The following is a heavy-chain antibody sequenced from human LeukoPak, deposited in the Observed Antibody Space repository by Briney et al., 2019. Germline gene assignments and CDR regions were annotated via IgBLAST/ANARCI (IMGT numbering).Heavy chain of an antibody. D-gene: IGHD1-26*01. CDR1: GYSFTSYW. CDR2: IYPGDSDT. V-gene: IGHV5-51*01. Sequence: PGESLKISCKGSGYSFTSYWIGWVRQMPGKGLEWMGIIYPGDSDTRYSPSFQGQVTISADKSISTAYLQWSSLKASDTAMYYCARHLSIVGADDYYYMDVWGKGTTVTVSS. J-gene: IGHJ6*03. CDR3: ARHLSIVGADDYYYMDV.